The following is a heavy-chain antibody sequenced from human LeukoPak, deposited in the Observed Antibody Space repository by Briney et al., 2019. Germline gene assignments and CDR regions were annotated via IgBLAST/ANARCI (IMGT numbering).Heavy chain of an antibody. Sequence: ASVKVSCKASGYTFTGYYIHWVRQAPGQGLEWVGLVNPNNGDTKYAQKFQGRVTMTRDTSVSTAYMELSRLTSDDTAVYYCARDTRVTNGDYWGHGTLVTVSS. J-gene: IGHJ4*01. CDR3: ARDTRVTNGDY. V-gene: IGHV1-2*02. D-gene: IGHD2-15*01. CDR2: VNPNNGDT. CDR1: GYTFTGYY.